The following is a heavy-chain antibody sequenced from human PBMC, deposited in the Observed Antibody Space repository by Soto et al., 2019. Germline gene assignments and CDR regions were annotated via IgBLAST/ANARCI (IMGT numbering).Heavy chain of an antibody. CDR2: VSHDGRNT. V-gene: IGHV3-30*03. D-gene: IGHD2-15*01. CDR3: ATSPRGYSGPAGFDS. Sequence: SLRLSCAASGFTFSDYAMHWVRQAPGKGLEWVAVVSHDGRNTHYADSVKGRFTISVDTSKNQFSLKLTSVTAADTAVYYCATSPRGYSGPAGFDSWGQGTLVTVSS. J-gene: IGHJ4*02. CDR1: GFTFSDYA.